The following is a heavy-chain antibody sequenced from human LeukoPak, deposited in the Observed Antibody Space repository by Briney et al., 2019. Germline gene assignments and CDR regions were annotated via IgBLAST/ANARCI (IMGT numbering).Heavy chain of an antibody. CDR1: GFTFSSYG. J-gene: IGHJ4*02. D-gene: IGHD1-26*01. CDR2: IRYDGSNK. V-gene: IGHV3-30*02. CDR3: AKMGDTGTYGTLDY. Sequence: GGSLRLSCAASGFTFSSYGMHWVRQAPGKGLEWVAFIRYDGSNKYYADSVKGRFTISRDNSKNTLYLQMNSQRAEDTTVYYCAKMGDTGTYGTLDYWGQGTLVTVSS.